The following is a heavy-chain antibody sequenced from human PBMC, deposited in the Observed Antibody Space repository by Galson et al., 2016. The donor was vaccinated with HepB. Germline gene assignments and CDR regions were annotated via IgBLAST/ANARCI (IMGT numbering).Heavy chain of an antibody. Sequence: SLRLSCAASGFTFSSYGMHWVRQAPGKGLEWVAVIWYDGSNKYYADSVKGRFTISRDNSKNPLYLQMNSLRAEDTAVYYCAKDLGGATPGDYWGQGTLVTVSS. V-gene: IGHV3-33*06. CDR2: IWYDGSNK. CDR3: AKDLGGATPGDY. CDR1: GFTFSSYG. D-gene: IGHD1-26*01. J-gene: IGHJ4*02.